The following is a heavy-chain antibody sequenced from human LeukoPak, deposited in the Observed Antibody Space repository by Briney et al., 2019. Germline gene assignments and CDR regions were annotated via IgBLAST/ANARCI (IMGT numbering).Heavy chain of an antibody. V-gene: IGHV3-64*01. CDR3: ARGLQDSSGPDY. J-gene: IGHJ4*02. D-gene: IGHD3-22*01. CDR2: ISSNGGST. Sequence: GGSLRLSCAASGFTFSSYAMHWVRQAPGKGLEYVSAISSNGGSTYYANSVKGRFTISRDNSKNTLYLQMGSLRAEDTAVYYCARGLQDSSGPDYWGQGTLVTVSS. CDR1: GFTFSSYA.